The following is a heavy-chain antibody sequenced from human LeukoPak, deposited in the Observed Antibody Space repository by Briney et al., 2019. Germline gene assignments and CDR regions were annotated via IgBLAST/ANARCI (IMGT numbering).Heavy chain of an antibody. CDR1: GGSISSTSYY. Sequence: SETLSLTCTVSGGSISSTSYYWGWIRQPPGKGLQWIGSIYYSGSTYYNPSLKSRVTISVDTSKNQSSLKLSSVTAADTAVYYCARGGGRRLWFGELSYFDYWGQGTLVTVSS. J-gene: IGHJ4*02. CDR3: ARGGGRRLWFGELSYFDY. V-gene: IGHV4-39*07. D-gene: IGHD3-10*01. CDR2: IYYSGST.